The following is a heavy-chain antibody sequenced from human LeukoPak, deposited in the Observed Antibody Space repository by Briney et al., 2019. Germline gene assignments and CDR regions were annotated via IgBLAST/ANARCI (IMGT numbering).Heavy chain of an antibody. V-gene: IGHV3-33*01. CDR2: IWYDGSNK. D-gene: IGHD6-6*01. CDR1: GFTFSSYG. Sequence: GGSLRLSCAASGFTFSSYGMHWVRQAPGKGLEWVAVIWYDGSNKYYAGSVKGRFTISRDNSKNTLYLQMNSLRAEDTAVYYCARTRYSSSYYFDYWGQGTLVTVSS. CDR3: ARTRYSSSYYFDY. J-gene: IGHJ4*02.